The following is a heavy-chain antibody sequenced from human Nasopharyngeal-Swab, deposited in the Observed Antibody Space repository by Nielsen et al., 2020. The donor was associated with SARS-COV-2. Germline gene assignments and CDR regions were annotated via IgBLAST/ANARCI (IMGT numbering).Heavy chain of an antibody. Sequence: GESLKISCAASGFTFSSYWMSRVRQAPGKGLEWVSYISSSSSTIYYADSVKGRFTISRDNAKNSLYLQMNSLRDEDTAVYYCARDGYSSSWYAFDIWGQGTMVTVSS. CDR3: ARDGYSSSWYAFDI. V-gene: IGHV3-48*02. J-gene: IGHJ3*02. CDR2: ISSSSSTI. CDR1: GFTFSSYW. D-gene: IGHD6-6*01.